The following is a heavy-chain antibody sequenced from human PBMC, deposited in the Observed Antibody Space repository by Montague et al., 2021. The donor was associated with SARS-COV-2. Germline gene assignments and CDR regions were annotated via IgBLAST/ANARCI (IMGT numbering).Heavy chain of an antibody. Sequence: TLSLTCTVSGDPITSGGYFWNWIRQHPGKGLEYIGAISYSGSTYYKPSLTGRASISMDTSKNAFSLSLHSVTAADTAVCFCAASGRRGYSNPFHHCGRGSLVTVSS. CDR1: GDPITSGGYF. CDR3: AASGRRGYSNPFHH. CDR2: ISYSGST. J-gene: IGHJ4*02. D-gene: IGHD4-11*01. V-gene: IGHV4-31*03.